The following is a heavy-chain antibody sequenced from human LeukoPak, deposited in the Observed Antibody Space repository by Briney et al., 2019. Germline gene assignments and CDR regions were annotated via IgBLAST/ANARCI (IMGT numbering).Heavy chain of an antibody. Sequence: ASVKVSCKASGYTFTGYYMHWVRQAPGQGLEWMGIINPSGGSTSYAQKFQGRVTMTRDTSTSTVYMELSSLRSDDTAVYYCATGSRVFAFDIWGQGTMVTVSS. CDR3: ATGSRVFAFDI. CDR1: GYTFTGYY. V-gene: IGHV1-46*01. D-gene: IGHD6-25*01. CDR2: INPSGGST. J-gene: IGHJ3*02.